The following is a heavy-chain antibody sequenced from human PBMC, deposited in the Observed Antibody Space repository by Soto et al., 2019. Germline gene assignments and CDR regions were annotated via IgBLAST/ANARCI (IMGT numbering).Heavy chain of an antibody. CDR1: GFSLSSTRMA. V-gene: IGHV2-5*02. CDR2: IYWDDDK. J-gene: IGHJ4*02. CDR3: AHIVVAGLGYYFDY. D-gene: IGHD6-19*01. Sequence: QITLKESGPTLVKPTQTLTLTCTFSGFSLSSTRMAVGWIRQPPGKALEWLALIYWDDDKRYSPFLKSRLTITKDTAKIPVVLTMSNMDRVDTARYYCAHIVVAGLGYYFDYWGQGTLVTVSS.